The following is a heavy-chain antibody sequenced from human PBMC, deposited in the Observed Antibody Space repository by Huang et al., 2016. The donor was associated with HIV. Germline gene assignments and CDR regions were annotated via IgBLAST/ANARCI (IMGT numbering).Heavy chain of an antibody. D-gene: IGHD3-10*01. CDR3: ARGRFGETFNYYMDV. J-gene: IGHJ6*03. CDR1: GYPFIDFD. CDR2: MNPESGST. V-gene: IGHV1-8*03. Sequence: VQLVQSGAEVKEPGASVKVSCQASGYPFIDFDIAWVRPAPGQGRQWLGGMNPESGSTGLAHDFKDRVSITRRNSIRTAYMEVTSLTSEDTAVYYCARGRFGETFNYYMDVWGIGTTVTVS.